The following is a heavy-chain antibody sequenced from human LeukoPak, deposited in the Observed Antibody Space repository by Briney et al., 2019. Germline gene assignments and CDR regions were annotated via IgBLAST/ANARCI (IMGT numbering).Heavy chain of an antibody. Sequence: SETLSLTCAVYGGSFSGYYWSWIRQPPGKGLEWIGEINHSGSTNYNPSLKSRVTISVDTSKNQFSLKLSSVTAADTAVYYCARGLAMVADYWGQGTLVTVSS. CDR2: INHSGST. D-gene: IGHD5-18*01. CDR3: ARGLAMVADY. V-gene: IGHV4-34*01. CDR1: GGSFSGYY. J-gene: IGHJ4*02.